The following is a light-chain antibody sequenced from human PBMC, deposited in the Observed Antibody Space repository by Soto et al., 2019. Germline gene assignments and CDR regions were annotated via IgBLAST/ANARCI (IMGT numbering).Light chain of an antibody. CDR3: QQFNGYPFT. CDR1: QGISSA. Sequence: AIQLTQSPSSLSASVGDRVTITCRAGQGISSALAWYQQKPGKAPNLLIYDASRLESGVPSRFSGSGSGTDFTLTISSLQPEDFATYYCQQFNGYPFTFGPGTKVDIK. CDR2: DAS. V-gene: IGKV1-13*02. J-gene: IGKJ3*01.